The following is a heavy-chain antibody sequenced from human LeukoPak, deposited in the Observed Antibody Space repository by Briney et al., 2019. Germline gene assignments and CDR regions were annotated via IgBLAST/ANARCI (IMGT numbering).Heavy chain of an antibody. CDR3: ARAAYSSSWAAFDI. CDR2: IYNRGST. CDR1: GGSFSGYY. J-gene: IGHJ3*02. Sequence: SETLSLTCAVYGGSFSGYYWSWIRQPPGKGLEWIGYIYNRGSTNYNPSLKSRVTISVDTSKSQFSLKLSSVTAADTAVYYCARAAYSSSWAAFDIWGQGTMVTVS. V-gene: IGHV4-59*01. D-gene: IGHD6-19*01.